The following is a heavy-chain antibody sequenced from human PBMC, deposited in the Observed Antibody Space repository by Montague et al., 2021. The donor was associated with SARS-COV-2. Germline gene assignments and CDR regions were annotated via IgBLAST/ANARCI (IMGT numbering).Heavy chain of an antibody. CDR2: VYYNGDT. V-gene: IGHV4-59*08. J-gene: IGHJ3*01. Sequence: SETLSLTCTVSGGSTASHYWNWIRQSPGKRPELIGYVYYNGDTKYNPSLQSRVTISIDTSENQFFLRLNSVTAADTAVYFCARGWAFDPWGKGRLVTVSS. CDR1: GGSTASHY. CDR3: ARGWAFDP. D-gene: IGHD6-19*01.